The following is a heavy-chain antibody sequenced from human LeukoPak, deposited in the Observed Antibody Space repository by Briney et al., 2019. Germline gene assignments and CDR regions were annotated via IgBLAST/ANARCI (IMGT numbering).Heavy chain of an antibody. CDR2: INHSGST. J-gene: IGHJ4*02. CDR3: ARKSGSYWFGYYFDY. V-gene: IGHV4-34*01. Sequence: SETLSLTCAVYGGSFSGYYWSWIRQPPGKGLNWIGEINHSGSTNYNPSLKSRVTISVDTSKNQFSLKLSSVTAADTAVYYCARKSGSYWFGYYFDYWGQGTLVTVSS. D-gene: IGHD1-26*01. CDR1: GGSFSGYY.